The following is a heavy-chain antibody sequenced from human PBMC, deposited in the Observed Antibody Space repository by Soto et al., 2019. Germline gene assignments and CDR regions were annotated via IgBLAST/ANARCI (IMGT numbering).Heavy chain of an antibody. CDR2: TYYRSNWRH. J-gene: IGHJ4*02. V-gene: IGHV6-1*01. D-gene: IGHD6-19*01. CDR3: ARGVAGSGFDL. Sequence: SQTLSLTCAISGDSVSSNTAAWNWIRSSPSRGLEWLGRTYYRSNWRHDYAVSVKSRITVNPDTSKNHFSLQLNSVTPDDTAVYYCARGVAGSGFDLWGPGTMLTVYS. CDR1: GDSVSSNTAA.